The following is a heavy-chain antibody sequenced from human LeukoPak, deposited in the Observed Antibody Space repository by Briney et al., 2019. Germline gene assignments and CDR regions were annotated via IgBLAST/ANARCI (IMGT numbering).Heavy chain of an antibody. V-gene: IGHV3-7*01. D-gene: IGHD3-9*01. CDR2: IKQDGSEK. J-gene: IGHJ6*02. Sequence: GGSLRLSCAASGFTFNSYAMSWVRQAPGKGLEWVANIKQDGSEKYYVDSVKGRFTISRDNAKNSLYLQMNSLRAEDTAVYYCARDRGEYYDILTGYYSGYYYGMDVWGQGTTVTVSS. CDR3: ARDRGEYYDILTGYYSGYYYGMDV. CDR1: GFTFNSYA.